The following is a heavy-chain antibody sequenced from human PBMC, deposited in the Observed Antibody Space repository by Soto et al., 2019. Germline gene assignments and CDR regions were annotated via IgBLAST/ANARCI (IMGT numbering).Heavy chain of an antibody. V-gene: IGHV4-4*07. D-gene: IGHD4-17*01. Sequence: SEALSLTCTVSGGSISSYYWSWIRQPAGKGLEWIGRIYTSGSTNYNPSLKSRVTMSVDTSKNQFSLKLSSVTAADTAVYYCARSVPYYGDYARWFAPWGQGTLVIVSS. CDR1: GGSISSYY. J-gene: IGHJ5*02. CDR3: ARSVPYYGDYARWFAP. CDR2: IYTSGST.